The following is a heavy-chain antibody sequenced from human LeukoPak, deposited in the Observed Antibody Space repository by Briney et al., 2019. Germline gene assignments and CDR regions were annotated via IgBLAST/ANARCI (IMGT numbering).Heavy chain of an antibody. D-gene: IGHD3-3*01. CDR3: ARGTDFWSGYYMRGWSTDYYYYYMDV. CDR1: GYTFTSYY. V-gene: IGHV1-46*01. CDR2: INPSGGST. J-gene: IGHJ6*03. Sequence: ASVKVSCKASGYTFTSYYMHWVRQAPGQGLEWMGIINPSGGSTSYAQKLQGRVTMTRDMSTSTVYMELSSLRSEDTAVYYCARGTDFWSGYYMRGWSTDYYYYYMDVWGKGTTVTVSS.